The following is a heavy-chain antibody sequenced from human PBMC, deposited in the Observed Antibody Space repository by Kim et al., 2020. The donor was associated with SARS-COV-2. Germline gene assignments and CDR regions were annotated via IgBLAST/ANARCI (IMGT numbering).Heavy chain of an antibody. CDR2: IYHNGST. CDR1: DGSISGYF. Sequence: SETLSLTCAVYDGSISGYFWTWIRQTPGKGLEWIGEIYHNGSTNYNPSLQSRVTISVDKSKNQFSLKLSSVTAADTAVYYCARGGRRGGCVRVCWLGPWG. J-gene: IGHJ5*02. CDR3: ARGGRRGGCVRVCWLGP. D-gene: IGHD3-16*01. V-gene: IGHV4-34*01.